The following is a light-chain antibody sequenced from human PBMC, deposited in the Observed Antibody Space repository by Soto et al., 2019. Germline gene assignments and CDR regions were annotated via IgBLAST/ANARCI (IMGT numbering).Light chain of an antibody. CDR3: QQYYTTRWT. Sequence: DIQMTQSPSTLSASVGDRVTITCRASQSISSWLAWYQQKPGKAPKLLIYKASTLGSGVPSRFSGSGSGTEFTLTISSLQAEDVAVYYCQQYYTTRWTFGQGTKVDIK. V-gene: IGKV1-5*03. CDR1: QSISSW. CDR2: KAS. J-gene: IGKJ1*01.